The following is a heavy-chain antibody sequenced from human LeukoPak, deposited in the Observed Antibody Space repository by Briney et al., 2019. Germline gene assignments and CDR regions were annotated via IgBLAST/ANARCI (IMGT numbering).Heavy chain of an antibody. D-gene: IGHD2-15*01. CDR2: ISGSGGST. Sequence: GGSLRLSCAASGFTFSSYAMSGVRQAPGKGLERGLAISGSGGSTYYADSVKGRFTISSDNSKNTLYLQMNSLRAEDTAVYYCAKDLAPSTLSGLFDYWGPGTLVTVSS. J-gene: IGHJ4*02. CDR3: AKDLAPSTLSGLFDY. CDR1: GFTFSSYA. V-gene: IGHV3-23*01.